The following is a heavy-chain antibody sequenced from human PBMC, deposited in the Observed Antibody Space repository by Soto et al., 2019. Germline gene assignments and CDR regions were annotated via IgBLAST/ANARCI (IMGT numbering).Heavy chain of an antibody. V-gene: IGHV3-48*01. J-gene: IGHJ6*03. CDR1: GFTFSSYS. Sequence: EVQLVESGGGLVQPGGSLRLSCAASGFTFSSYSMNWVRQAAGKGLEWVSYISSSSSTIYYADSVKGRFTISRDNAKNSLYLQMNSLRAEDTAVYYCARAKMWAEAGTVYYYMDVWGKGTTVTFSS. CDR2: ISSSSSTI. CDR3: ARAKMWAEAGTVYYYMDV. D-gene: IGHD6-13*01.